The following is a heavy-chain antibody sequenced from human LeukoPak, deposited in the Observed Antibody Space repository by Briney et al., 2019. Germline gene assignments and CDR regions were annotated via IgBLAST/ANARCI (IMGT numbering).Heavy chain of an antibody. CDR3: ARASRGWYGY. CDR1: GFTFSSYA. J-gene: IGHJ4*02. D-gene: IGHD6-19*01. Sequence: PGATLRLSCVVSGFTFSSYAMHWVRQAPGRGLEYVSAISINGGTTYYANSVKGRFTISRDNSKNTLYLQMGSLRVEYMAVYYCARASRGWYGYWGQGTLVTVSS. V-gene: IGHV3-64*01. CDR2: ISINGGTT.